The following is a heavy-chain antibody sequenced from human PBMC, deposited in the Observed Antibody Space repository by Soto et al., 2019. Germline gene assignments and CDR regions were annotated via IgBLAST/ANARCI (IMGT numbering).Heavy chain of an antibody. CDR2: IIPIFGTA. V-gene: IGHV1-69*01. J-gene: IGHJ5*02. CDR3: ARGRETNNWSYRGIHNNWFDP. CDR1: GGTFSSYA. Sequence: QVQLVQSGAEVKKPGSSVKVSCKASGGTFSSYAISWVRQAPGQGLEWMGGIIPIFGTANYAQKFQGRVTITADESTSTAYMELSSLRSEDTAVYYCARGRETNNWSYRGIHNNWFDPWGQGTLVTVSS. D-gene: IGHD1-7*01.